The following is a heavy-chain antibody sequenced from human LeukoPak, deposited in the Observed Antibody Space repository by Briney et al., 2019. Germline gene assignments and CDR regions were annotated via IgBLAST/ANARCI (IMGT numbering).Heavy chain of an antibody. J-gene: IGHJ4*02. D-gene: IGHD3-22*01. CDR3: ASSGYYDSSGYLN. V-gene: IGHV4-39*01. Sequence: SETLSLTGIFSGGSISSGIYYWGWIRRPPGKGLEGIGSIYYSGSTYYNPSLKSRVTISVDTSKNQFSLKLSSVTAADTAVYYCASSGYYDSSGYLNWGQGTLVTVSS. CDR2: IYYSGST. CDR1: GGSISSGIYY.